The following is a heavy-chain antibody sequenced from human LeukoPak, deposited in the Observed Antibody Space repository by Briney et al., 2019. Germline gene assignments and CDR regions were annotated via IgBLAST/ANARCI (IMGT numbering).Heavy chain of an antibody. Sequence: GGSLRLSCAASGFTFSRYAMSWVRQAPGKGLEWVSAISGSGGSTFYADSVKGRFTISRDNSKNTLYLQMISLRAEDTAIYYCAEVASSEWLSYNWFDPWGQGTLVTVSS. J-gene: IGHJ5*02. CDR2: ISGSGGST. D-gene: IGHD3-3*01. V-gene: IGHV3-23*01. CDR1: GFTFSRYA. CDR3: AEVASSEWLSYNWFDP.